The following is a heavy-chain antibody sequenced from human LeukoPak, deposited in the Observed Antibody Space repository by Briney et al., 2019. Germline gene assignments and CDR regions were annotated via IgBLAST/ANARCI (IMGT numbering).Heavy chain of an antibody. Sequence: GASVKVSCKASGGTFSSYAISWVRQAPGQGLEWMGGIIPIFGTANYAQKFQGRVTMTEDTSTDTAYMELSSLRSEDTAVYYCATDSGKITMVRGVIIREYYFDYWGQGTLVTVSS. CDR3: ATDSGKITMVRGVIIREYYFDY. J-gene: IGHJ4*02. CDR1: GGTFSSYA. V-gene: IGHV1-69*06. CDR2: IIPIFGTA. D-gene: IGHD3-10*01.